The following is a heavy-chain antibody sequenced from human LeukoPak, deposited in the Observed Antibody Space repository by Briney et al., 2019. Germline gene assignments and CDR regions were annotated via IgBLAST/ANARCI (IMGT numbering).Heavy chain of an antibody. Sequence: SETLSLTCTVSGGSISSYYWSWIRQPPGRGLEWIGYIYYSGSTNYNPSLKSRVTISVDTSKNQFSLKLSSVTAADTAVYYCAREVLGSGTYWGQGTLVTVSS. D-gene: IGHD1-1*01. J-gene: IGHJ4*02. CDR1: GGSISSYY. CDR2: IYYSGST. CDR3: AREVLGSGTY. V-gene: IGHV4-59*01.